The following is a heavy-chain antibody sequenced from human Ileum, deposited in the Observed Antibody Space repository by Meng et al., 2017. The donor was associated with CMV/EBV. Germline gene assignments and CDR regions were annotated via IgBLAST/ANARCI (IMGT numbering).Heavy chain of an antibody. CDR1: GFPFIRLC. J-gene: IGHJ4*02. D-gene: IGHD3-16*01. CDR3: ARYVRGSSYYFDS. Sequence: CPSSGFPFIRLCTTWARQAAWKGLEWVANIKQDGSEEYSVDSVKGRFTISRDNAKNSLYLQMSSLRAEDTAVYYCARYVRGSSYYFDSWGQGTLVPSPQ. CDR2: IKQDGSEE. V-gene: IGHV3-7*01.